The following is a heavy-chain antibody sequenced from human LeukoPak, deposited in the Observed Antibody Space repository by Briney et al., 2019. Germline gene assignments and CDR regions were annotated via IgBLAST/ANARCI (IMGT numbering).Heavy chain of an antibody. Sequence: SETLSLTCSVSGGSISSNSFYWDWIRQPPGKGLEWIGSIYYSGSTFYSSSLETRLSLSVDMSKNQFSLKLPSVTAADTAVYYCARQGADYFYYYVDVWGEGTTVAVSS. CDR1: GGSISSNSFY. CDR3: ARQGADYFYYYVDV. CDR2: IYYSGST. V-gene: IGHV4-39*01. J-gene: IGHJ6*03. D-gene: IGHD3-16*01.